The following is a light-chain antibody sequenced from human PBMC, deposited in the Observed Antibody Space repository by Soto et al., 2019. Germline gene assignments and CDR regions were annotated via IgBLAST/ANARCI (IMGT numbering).Light chain of an antibody. CDR2: GAS. J-gene: IGKJ1*01. CDR3: QHYNGGSS. Sequence: EIVMTQSPATLSVSPGERATLSCRASQSISSNLAWYQQKPGQAPRLLIYGASTRATGIPARFSGSGSGTEFTLTISSLQSEDFAVYYCQHYNGGSSFGQGTKVEIK. CDR1: QSISSN. V-gene: IGKV3-15*01.